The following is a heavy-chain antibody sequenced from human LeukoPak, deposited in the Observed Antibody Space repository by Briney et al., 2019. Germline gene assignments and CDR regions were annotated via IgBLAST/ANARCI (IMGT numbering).Heavy chain of an antibody. J-gene: IGHJ4*02. CDR2: ISYDGSNK. CDR1: GFTFSSYA. V-gene: IGHV3-30-3*01. Sequence: PGGSLRLSCAASGFTFSSYAMHWVRQAPGKGLEWVAVISYDGSNKYYADSVKGRFTISRDNSKNTLYLQMNSLRAEDTAVYYCARASGEYQLLYDYWGQGTLVTVSS. D-gene: IGHD2-2*01. CDR3: ARASGEYQLLYDY.